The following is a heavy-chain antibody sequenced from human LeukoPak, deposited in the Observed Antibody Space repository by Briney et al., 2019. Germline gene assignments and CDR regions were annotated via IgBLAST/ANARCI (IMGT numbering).Heavy chain of an antibody. CDR1: GFTFSIYA. J-gene: IGHJ4*02. V-gene: IGHV3-48*01. CDR2: ISSSSSTI. CDR3: ARDLHSYGY. D-gene: IGHD5-18*01. Sequence: GGSLRLSCAASGFTFSIYAMSWVRQAPGKGLEWVSYISSSSSTIYYADSVKGRFTISRDNAKNSLYLQMNSLRAEDTAVYYCARDLHSYGYWGQGTLVTVSS.